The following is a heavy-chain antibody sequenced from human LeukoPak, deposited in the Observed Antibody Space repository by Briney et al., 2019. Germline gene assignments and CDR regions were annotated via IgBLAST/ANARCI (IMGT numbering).Heavy chain of an antibody. J-gene: IGHJ4*02. Sequence: PGRSLRLSCAASGFIFSTHGMHWVRQAPGKGLEWLTFISYDGTNRYYADSVKGRFTISRDNSKNTLSLQMNSLREEDTAIYYCARPRIALAATSYFDYWGQGTLVTVSS. D-gene: IGHD6-13*01. CDR2: ISYDGTNR. CDR3: ARPRIALAATSYFDY. CDR1: GFIFSTHG. V-gene: IGHV3-33*05.